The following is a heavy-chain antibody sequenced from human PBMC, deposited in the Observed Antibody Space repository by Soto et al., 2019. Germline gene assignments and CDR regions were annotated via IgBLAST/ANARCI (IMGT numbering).Heavy chain of an antibody. CDR1: GYTFTSYA. Sequence: ASVKVSCKASGYTFTSYAMHWVRQAPGRRLEWMGWINAGNGNTKYSQKFQGRVTITRDTSASTAYMELSSLRSEDTAVYYCAGAVVVVPAAIPYYYGMDVWGQGTTVTVSS. D-gene: IGHD2-2*01. CDR3: AGAVVVVPAAIPYYYGMDV. CDR2: INAGNGNT. V-gene: IGHV1-3*01. J-gene: IGHJ6*02.